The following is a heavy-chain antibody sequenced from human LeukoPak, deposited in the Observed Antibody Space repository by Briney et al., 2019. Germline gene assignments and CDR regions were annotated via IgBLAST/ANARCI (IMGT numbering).Heavy chain of an antibody. J-gene: IGHJ3*02. CDR3: AREGFNREIDI. D-gene: IGHD1-26*01. CDR2: IYYSGST. CDR1: GGSISSYY. Sequence: SETLSLTCTVSGGSISSYYWSWIRQPPGKGLEWIGYIYYSGSTNYNPSLKSRVTISVDTSKNQFSLKLSSVTAADTAVYYCAREGFNREIDIWGQGTMVTVSS. V-gene: IGHV4-59*01.